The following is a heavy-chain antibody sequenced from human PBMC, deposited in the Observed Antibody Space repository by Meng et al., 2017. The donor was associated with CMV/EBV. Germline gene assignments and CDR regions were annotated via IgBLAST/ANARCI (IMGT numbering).Heavy chain of an antibody. V-gene: IGHV3-74*01. J-gene: IGHJ4*02. D-gene: IGHD6-13*01. Sequence: GGSLRLSCAASGFTFSSYWMHWVRQAPGKGLVWVSRINSDGSSTSYADSVQGRLTISRDNSKNTLYLQMNSLRVEDTAVYYCAKVESSSWYYFDYWGQGTLVTVSS. CDR2: INSDGSST. CDR1: GFTFSSYW. CDR3: AKVESSSWYYFDY.